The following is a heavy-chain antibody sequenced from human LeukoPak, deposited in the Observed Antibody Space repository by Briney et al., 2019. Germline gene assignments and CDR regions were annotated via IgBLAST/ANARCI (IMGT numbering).Heavy chain of an antibody. Sequence: SQTLSLTCTVSGGSISSGDYYWSWIRQPPGKGLEWIGYIYYSGSTYYNPSLKSRVTISVDTSKNQFSLKLSSVTAADTGVYYCARGAFYHYYDSSGYYSSSYFDYWGQGTLVTVSS. CDR1: GGSISSGDYY. V-gene: IGHV4-30-4*01. CDR2: IYYSGST. D-gene: IGHD3-22*01. J-gene: IGHJ4*02. CDR3: ARGAFYHYYDSSGYYSSSYFDY.